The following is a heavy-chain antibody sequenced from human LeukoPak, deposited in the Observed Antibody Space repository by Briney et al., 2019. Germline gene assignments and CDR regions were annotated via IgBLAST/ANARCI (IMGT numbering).Heavy chain of an antibody. CDR3: ARDRYDYVWGSPYYFDY. CDR1: GFTFSSYS. V-gene: IGHV3-21*01. J-gene: IGHJ4*02. D-gene: IGHD3-16*01. Sequence: GGSLRLSCAASGFTFSSYSMNWVRQAPGKGLEWVSSISSSSSYIYYADSVKGRFTISRDNAKNLLYLQMNSLRAEDTAVYYCARDRYDYVWGSPYYFDYWGQGTLVTVSS. CDR2: ISSSSSYI.